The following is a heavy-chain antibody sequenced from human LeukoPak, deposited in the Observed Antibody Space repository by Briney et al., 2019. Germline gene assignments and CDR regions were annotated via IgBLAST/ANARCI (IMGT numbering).Heavy chain of an antibody. J-gene: IGHJ6*03. CDR3: ARDSSPGDYYYMDV. CDR1: GFTFSSYS. CDR2: ISSSSSTI. Sequence: PGGSLRLSCAASGFTFSSYSMNWVRQAPGKGLEWVSYISSSSSTIYYADSVKGRFTISRDNAKNSLYLQMNSLRAEDTAVYYCARDSSPGDYYYMDVWGKGTTVTVS. D-gene: IGHD6-13*01. V-gene: IGHV3-48*04.